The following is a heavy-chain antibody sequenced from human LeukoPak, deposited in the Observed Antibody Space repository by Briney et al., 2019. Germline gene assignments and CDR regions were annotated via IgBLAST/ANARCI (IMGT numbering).Heavy chain of an antibody. J-gene: IGHJ4*02. CDR3: AKDPGDTIFGVVKYYFDY. V-gene: IGHV3-23*01. Sequence: PGGSLRLSCAASGFTFSSYAMSWVRQAPGKGLEWVSAISGSGGSTYYADSVKGRFTISRDNSKNTLYLQMNSLRAEDTAVYYCAKDPGDTIFGVVKYYFDYWGQGTLVTVSS. CDR2: ISGSGGST. D-gene: IGHD3-3*01. CDR1: GFTFSSYA.